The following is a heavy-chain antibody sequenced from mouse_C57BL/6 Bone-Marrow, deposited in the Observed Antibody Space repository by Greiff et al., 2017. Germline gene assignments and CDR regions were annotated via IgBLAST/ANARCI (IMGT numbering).Heavy chain of an antibody. Sequence: EVKLMESGGGLVQPAGSLQLSCAASGFTFSDYYMYWVRQTPETRLEWVAYISNGGGSTYYPDTVKGRFTISRDNAKNPLYLQMSRLKSEDTAMYYCARDEMDYWGQGTSVTVSS. CDR1: GFTFSDYY. CDR2: ISNGGGST. V-gene: IGHV5-12*01. CDR3: ARDEMDY. J-gene: IGHJ4*01.